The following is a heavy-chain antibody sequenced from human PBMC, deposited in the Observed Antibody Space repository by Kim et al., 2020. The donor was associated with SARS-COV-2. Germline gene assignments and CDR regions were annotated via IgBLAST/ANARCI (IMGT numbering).Heavy chain of an antibody. Sequence: GGSLRLSCAASGFTFSSYWMSWVRQAPGQGLEWVANIKQDGSDKYYGDSVKDRFTISRDNAKKSLYLEMNSLRAEDTAMYYCARETHGDFFDYWGQGALVTVSS. CDR1: GFTFSSYW. CDR3: ARETHGDFFDY. V-gene: IGHV3-7*03. J-gene: IGHJ4*02. D-gene: IGHD4-17*01. CDR2: IKQDGSDK.